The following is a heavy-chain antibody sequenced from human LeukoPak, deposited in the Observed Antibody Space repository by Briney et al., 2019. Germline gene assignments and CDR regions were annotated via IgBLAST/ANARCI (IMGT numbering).Heavy chain of an antibody. CDR2: IRYDGNEI. Sequence: GGSLRLSCTASGFTFSSNAMHWVRQAPGKGLEXVPFIRYDGNEIYYADSVKGRFTVSRDNSKNTLYLQMNTLRVDDTGVYYCARERDRRGYFDYWGQGTLVTVSS. D-gene: IGHD1-26*01. CDR1: GFTFSSNA. CDR3: ARERDRRGYFDY. J-gene: IGHJ4*02. V-gene: IGHV3-30*02.